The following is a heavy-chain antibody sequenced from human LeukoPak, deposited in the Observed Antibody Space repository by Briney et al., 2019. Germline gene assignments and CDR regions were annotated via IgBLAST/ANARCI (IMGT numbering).Heavy chain of an antibody. V-gene: IGHV1-46*01. Sequence: ASVKVSCKASGYTFTSYYMHWVRQAPGQGLEWMGIINPSGGSTSYAQKFQGRVTMTRDTSTSTVYMELSSLRSEDTAVYYCARDEGYCSGGSCYSGHFQHWGQGTLVTVSS. CDR1: GYTFTSYY. J-gene: IGHJ1*01. CDR3: ARDEGYCSGGSCYSGHFQH. CDR2: INPSGGST. D-gene: IGHD2-15*01.